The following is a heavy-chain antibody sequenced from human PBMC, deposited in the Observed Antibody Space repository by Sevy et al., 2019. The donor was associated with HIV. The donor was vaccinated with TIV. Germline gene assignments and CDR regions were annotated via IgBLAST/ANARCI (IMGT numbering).Heavy chain of an antibody. Sequence: GGSLRLSCAASGFTFSSYEMNWVRQAPGKGLEWVSYISSSGSSIYYADSVKGRFTISRDNAKNSQYLQMNSLRAEDTAVYYCARDSNEYGDYRLSYYFDYWGQGALVTVSS. CDR3: ARDSNEYGDYRLSYYFDY. J-gene: IGHJ4*02. V-gene: IGHV3-48*03. CDR1: GFTFSSYE. CDR2: ISSSGSSI. D-gene: IGHD4-17*01.